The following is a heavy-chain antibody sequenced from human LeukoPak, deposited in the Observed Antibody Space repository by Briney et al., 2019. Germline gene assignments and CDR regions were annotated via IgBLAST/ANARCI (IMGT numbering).Heavy chain of an antibody. CDR1: GFTFSSYA. D-gene: IGHD3-3*01. V-gene: IGHV3-23*01. J-gene: IGHJ4*02. CDR2: ISSSGGST. CDR3: APDDFWSGYQDY. Sequence: GGSLRLSCAASGFTFSSYAMSWVRQAPGKGLEWVSAISSSGGSTYYADSVEGRFTISRDNSKNTLYLQMNSLRAEDTAVYYCAPDDFWSGYQDYWGQGTLVTVSS.